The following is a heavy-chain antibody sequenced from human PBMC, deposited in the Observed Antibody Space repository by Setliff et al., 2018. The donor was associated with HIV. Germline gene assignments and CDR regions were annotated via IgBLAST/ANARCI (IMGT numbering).Heavy chain of an antibody. CDR2: INPSEST. D-gene: IGHD2-21*02. V-gene: IGHV4-34*01. CDR3: ARGGDWTLDY. Sequence: PSETLSLTCAVYGGSFSNHYWTWIRQPPGKGLEWIGEINPSESTHYNPSLKSRVTISVDTSKNQFSLILTSVTAADTAVYYCARGGDWTLDYWGRGSLVT. J-gene: IGHJ4*02. CDR1: GGSFSNHY.